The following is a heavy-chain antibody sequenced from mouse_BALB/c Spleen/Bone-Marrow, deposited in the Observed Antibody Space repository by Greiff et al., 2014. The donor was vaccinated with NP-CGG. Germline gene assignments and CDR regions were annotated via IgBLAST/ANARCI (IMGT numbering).Heavy chain of an antibody. V-gene: IGHV14-3*02. CDR1: GFNIKDTN. CDR3: TTYYGSRFTY. D-gene: IGHD2-9*01. J-gene: IGHJ3*01. Sequence: VQLQQSGAELAKPGASVKLSCTASGFNIKDTNMHWVKQRPEQGLEWIGRIDPANGNTKYDPKFQGKATITADTSSNTAYLQLSSLPSEDTAVYYCTTYYGSRFTYWGQGTLVTVSA. CDR2: IDPANGNT.